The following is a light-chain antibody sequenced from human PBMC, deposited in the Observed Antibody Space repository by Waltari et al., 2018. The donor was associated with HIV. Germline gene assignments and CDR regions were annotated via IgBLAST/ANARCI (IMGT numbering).Light chain of an antibody. CDR1: QSISSW. J-gene: IGKJ1*01. Sequence: DIQMTQSPSTLSASVGDRVTITCRASQSISSWLAWYQQKPGKAPKLLIYKAFSLESGVPSRFSGSGYGTEFTLTISSLQPDDFATYYCQQYNSYSTWTFGQGTKVEIK. CDR2: KAF. V-gene: IGKV1-5*03. CDR3: QQYNSYSTWT.